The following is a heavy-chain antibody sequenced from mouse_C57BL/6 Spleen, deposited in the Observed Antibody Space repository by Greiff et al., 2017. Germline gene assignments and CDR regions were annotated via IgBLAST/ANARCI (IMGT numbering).Heavy chain of an antibody. CDR3: TTNYGNYFDY. D-gene: IGHD2-1*01. V-gene: IGHV14-4*01. CDR1: GFNIKDDY. CDR2: IDPENGDT. Sequence: EVQLQQSGAELVRPGASVKLSCTASGFNIKDDYLHWVKQRPEQGLEWIGWIDPENGDTEYASKCQGKATITADTSSNTAYLQLSSLTSEDTAVYYCTTNYGNYFDYGGQGTTLTVAS. J-gene: IGHJ2*01.